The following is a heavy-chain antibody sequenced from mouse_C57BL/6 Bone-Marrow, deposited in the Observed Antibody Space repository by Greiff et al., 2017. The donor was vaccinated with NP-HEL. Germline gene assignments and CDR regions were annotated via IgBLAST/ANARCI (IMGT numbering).Heavy chain of an antibody. CDR1: GYTFTSYG. CDR3: ARSGSSGGYAMDY. Sequence: QVQLQQSGAELARPGASVKLSCKASGYTFTSYGISWVKQRTGQGLEWIGEIYPRSGNTSYNEKFKGKATLTADKSSSTAYMELRSLTSEDSAVYFCARSGSSGGYAMDYWGQGTSVTVSS. CDR2: IYPRSGNT. J-gene: IGHJ4*01. V-gene: IGHV1-81*01. D-gene: IGHD3-2*02.